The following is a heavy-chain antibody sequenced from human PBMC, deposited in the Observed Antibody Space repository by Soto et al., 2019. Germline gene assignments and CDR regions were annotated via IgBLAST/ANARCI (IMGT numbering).Heavy chain of an antibody. CDR2: ISYDGSNK. CDR3: ARERVDTAEFYY. V-gene: IGHV3-30-3*01. J-gene: IGHJ4*02. CDR1: GFTFNRYT. D-gene: IGHD5-18*01. Sequence: GGSLRLSCAASGFTFNRYTIYWVRQTPGKGLEWVAAISYDGSNKYYADSVKGRFTISRDNSKNTVYVQMNSLRAEDTAVYYCARERVDTAEFYYWGQGTLVTVSS.